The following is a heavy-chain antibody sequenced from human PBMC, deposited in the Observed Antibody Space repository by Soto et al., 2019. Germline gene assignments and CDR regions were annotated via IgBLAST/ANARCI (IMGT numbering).Heavy chain of an antibody. CDR3: AHRHTFDNTLNSGACDM. Sequence: QITLKESGPTLVKPTQTLTLTCTFSGFSLTTNGVGVGCIRQPPGEPLEWLALIYWDDDKGYSPSLKSRLTITKDTYKNQLVLTMTIMDPVDTATYYCAHRHTFDNTLNSGACDMGGQGTMVIVSS. J-gene: IGHJ3*02. CDR1: GFSLTTNGVG. D-gene: IGHD1-7*01. V-gene: IGHV2-5*02. CDR2: IYWDDDK.